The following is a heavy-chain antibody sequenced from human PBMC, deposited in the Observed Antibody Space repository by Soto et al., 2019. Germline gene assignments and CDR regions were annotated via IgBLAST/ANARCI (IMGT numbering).Heavy chain of an antibody. Sequence: ASVKVSCKASGYTFTDYYLYWVRQAPGQGLEWMGWINTGKGDTKYSQKFQGRITITRDTSASTTYMELSSLKSEDTALYYCARNILGRPTDCWGPGTLVTVSA. J-gene: IGHJ4*02. CDR1: GYTFTDYY. CDR3: ARNILGRPTDC. CDR2: INTGKGDT. D-gene: IGHD1-26*01. V-gene: IGHV1-3*04.